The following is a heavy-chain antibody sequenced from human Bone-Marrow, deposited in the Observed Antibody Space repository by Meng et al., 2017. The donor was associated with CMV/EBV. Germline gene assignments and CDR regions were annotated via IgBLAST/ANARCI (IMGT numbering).Heavy chain of an antibody. V-gene: IGHV1-24*01. CDR3: ATDLGGGSKGHYYYYYGMDV. D-gene: IGHD4-11*01. CDR1: GYTLTELS. Sequence: ASVKVSCKVSGYTLTELSMHWVRQAPGKGLEWMGGFDPEDGETIYAQKFQGRVTMTEDTSTDTAYMELSSLRSEDTAVYYCATDLGGGSKGHYYYYYGMDVWGQGPTVTGYS. CDR2: FDPEDGET. J-gene: IGHJ6*01.